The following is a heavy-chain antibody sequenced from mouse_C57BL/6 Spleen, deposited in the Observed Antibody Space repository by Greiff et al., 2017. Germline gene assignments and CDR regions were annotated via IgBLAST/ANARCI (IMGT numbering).Heavy chain of an antibody. Sequence: QVQLQQSGAELAKPGASVKLSCKASGYTFTSYWMHWVKQRPGQGLEWIGYINPSSGYTKYNQKFKGKATLTADKYSSTAYMQLSSLTYEDSAVYYCARSYYGNYQYYFDYWGQGTTLTVSS. J-gene: IGHJ2*01. CDR1: GYTFTSYW. CDR2: INPSSGYT. V-gene: IGHV1-7*01. D-gene: IGHD2-10*01. CDR3: ARSYYGNYQYYFDY.